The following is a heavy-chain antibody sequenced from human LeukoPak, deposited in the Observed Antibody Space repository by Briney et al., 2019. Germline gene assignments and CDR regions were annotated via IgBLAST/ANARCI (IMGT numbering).Heavy chain of an antibody. J-gene: IGHJ3*02. Sequence: PGRSLRLSCAASGFTFSAYGIHWVRQAPGKGLEWVAVIWYGGSNKYYADSVKGRFTISRDNSTNTLYLQMNSLRVEDTAVYYCAVEYNSSPYAFDIWGQGTKVTVSS. V-gene: IGHV3-33*01. CDR2: IWYGGSNK. CDR3: AVEYNSSPYAFDI. D-gene: IGHD2/OR15-2a*01. CDR1: GFTFSAYG.